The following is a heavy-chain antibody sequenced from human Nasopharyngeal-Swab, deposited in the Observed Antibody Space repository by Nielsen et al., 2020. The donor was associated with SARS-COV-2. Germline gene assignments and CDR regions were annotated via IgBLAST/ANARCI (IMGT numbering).Heavy chain of an antibody. CDR1: GFTVTNNY. J-gene: IGHJ6*02. CDR2: IYASGDT. CDR3: ARSIAAAGTATHGMDV. V-gene: IGHV3-53*01. Sequence: GESLKISCAASGFTVTNNYMTWVRQVPGKGLEWISHIYASGDTHTADAVKGRFTISRGNSKNTLYLQMNSLRAEDTAVYYCARSIAAAGTATHGMDVWGQGTTVTVSS. D-gene: IGHD6-13*01.